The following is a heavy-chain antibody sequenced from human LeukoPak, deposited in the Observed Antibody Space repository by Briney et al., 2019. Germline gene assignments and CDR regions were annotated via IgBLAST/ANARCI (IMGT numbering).Heavy chain of an antibody. CDR2: INHSGST. CDR3: ARRDSSSWNSFDP. D-gene: IGHD6-13*01. V-gene: IGHV4-34*01. J-gene: IGHJ5*02. Sequence: SETLSLTCAVYGGSFSGYYWSWIRQPPGKGLEWIGEINHSGSTNYNPSLKSRVTISVDTSKNQFSLKLTSVTAADTAVYYCARRDSSSWNSFDPWGQGALVTVSS. CDR1: GGSFSGYY.